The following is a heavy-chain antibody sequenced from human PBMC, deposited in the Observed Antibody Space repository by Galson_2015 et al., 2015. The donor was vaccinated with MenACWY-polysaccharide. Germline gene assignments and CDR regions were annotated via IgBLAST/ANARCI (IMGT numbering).Heavy chain of an antibody. J-gene: IGHJ4*02. V-gene: IGHV4-39*01. CDR1: GGSISSSSYY. CDR3: ARSTVTKFSLDY. D-gene: IGHD4-17*01. CDR2: IYYSGST. Sequence: SETLSLTCTVSGGSISSSSYYWGWIRQPPGKGLEWIGSIYYSGSTYYNPSLKSRVTISVDTSKNQFSLKLSSVTAADTAVYYCARSTVTKFSLDYWGQGTLDTVSS.